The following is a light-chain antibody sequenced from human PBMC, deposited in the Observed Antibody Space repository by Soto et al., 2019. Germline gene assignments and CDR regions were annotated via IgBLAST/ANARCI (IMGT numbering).Light chain of an antibody. CDR3: AAWDDSLNGPV. J-gene: IGLJ1*01. Sequence: QPVLTQPPSASGTPGQRVTISCSGSSSNIGSNTVNWYQQLPGTAPKLLIYSNNQRPSAVPDRFSGSKSGTSASLAISGLQSEDEADYYCAAWDDSLNGPVFGTGTKVTVL. CDR1: SSNIGSNT. V-gene: IGLV1-44*01. CDR2: SNN.